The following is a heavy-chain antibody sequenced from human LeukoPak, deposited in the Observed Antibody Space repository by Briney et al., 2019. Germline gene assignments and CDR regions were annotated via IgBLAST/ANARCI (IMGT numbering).Heavy chain of an antibody. D-gene: IGHD5-12*01. J-gene: IGHJ5*02. V-gene: IGHV3-21*01. CDR3: ARERGYGGYKWFDP. CDR1: GFTFSSYR. CDR2: ISSSSDYI. Sequence: GGLLRLSCAASGFTFSSYRMNWVRQAPGKGLEWVSRISSSSDYIYYADSAKGRFTISRDNAKNSLYLQMNSLRAEDTAVYYCARERGYGGYKWFDPWGQGTLVTVSS.